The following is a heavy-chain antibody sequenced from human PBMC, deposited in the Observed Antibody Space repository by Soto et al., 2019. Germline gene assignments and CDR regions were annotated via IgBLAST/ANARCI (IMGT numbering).Heavy chain of an antibody. Sequence: QVQLVESGGGVVQPGRSLRLSCAASGFTFSSYAMHWVRQAPGKGLEWGAVISYDGSNKYYADSVKGRFTISRDKSKNTLYLQMNSLRAEDTAVYYCARDGRIAAPTQYISGWSGNYWGQGTLVTVSS. D-gene: IGHD6-19*01. V-gene: IGHV3-30-3*01. CDR1: GFTFSSYA. J-gene: IGHJ4*02. CDR3: ARDGRIAAPTQYISGWSGNY. CDR2: ISYDGSNK.